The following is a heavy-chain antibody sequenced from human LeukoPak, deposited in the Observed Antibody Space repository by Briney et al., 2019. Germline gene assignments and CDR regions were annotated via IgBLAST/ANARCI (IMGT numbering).Heavy chain of an antibody. CDR2: IHYSGST. V-gene: IGHV4-59*01. Sequence: SETLSLTCTVSGDSISSYYWSWIRQFPGKGLEWIGYIHYSGSTNYNPSLQSRVTISVDTSKNQFSLKLSSVTAADTAVYYCARGRVAGRGDSPDEVWGQGTLVTVSS. CDR3: ARGRVAGRGDSPDEV. J-gene: IGHJ4*02. CDR1: GDSISSYY. D-gene: IGHD6-19*01.